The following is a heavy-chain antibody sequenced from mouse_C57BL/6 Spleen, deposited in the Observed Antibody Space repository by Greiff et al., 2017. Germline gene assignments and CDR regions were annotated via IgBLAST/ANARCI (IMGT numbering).Heavy chain of an antibody. D-gene: IGHD3-3*01. V-gene: IGHV1-42*01. CDR2: INPSTGGT. J-gene: IGHJ2*01. CDR3: ARGGWEFDY. CDR1: GYSFTGYY. Sequence: VQLQQSGPELVKPGASVKISCKASGYSFTGYYMNWVKQSPEKSLEWIGEINPSTGGTTYNQKFKAKATLTVDKSSSTAYMQLKSLTSEDSAVYYWARGGWEFDYWGQGTTLTVSS.